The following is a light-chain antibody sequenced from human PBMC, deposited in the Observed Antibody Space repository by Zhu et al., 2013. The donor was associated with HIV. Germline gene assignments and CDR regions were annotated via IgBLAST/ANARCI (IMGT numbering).Light chain of an antibody. V-gene: IGKV3-20*01. CDR2: GAF. Sequence: DIELTQSPGTLSLSPGERATLSCRASHSVSTKYLAWYQQKPGQAPRLLIYGAFNRATGIPDRFSGSGSGTDFTLTISRLEPEDCAVYYCHQPYTYPFTFGPGTKVDIK. CDR1: HSVSTKY. J-gene: IGKJ3*01. CDR3: HQPYTYPFT.